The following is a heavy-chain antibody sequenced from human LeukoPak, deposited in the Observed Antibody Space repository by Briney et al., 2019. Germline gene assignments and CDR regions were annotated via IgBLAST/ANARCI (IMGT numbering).Heavy chain of an antibody. CDR3: ARVAH. J-gene: IGHJ4*02. Sequence: PGGSLRLSCAASGFTFSSYAMHWVRQAPGKGLEWVTIISYHGSNKYYADSVKGRFTISRDNSKNTLYLQMNSLRAEDTAVYYCARVAHWGQGTLVTVSS. CDR2: ISYHGSNK. V-gene: IGHV3-30*14. CDR1: GFTFSSYA.